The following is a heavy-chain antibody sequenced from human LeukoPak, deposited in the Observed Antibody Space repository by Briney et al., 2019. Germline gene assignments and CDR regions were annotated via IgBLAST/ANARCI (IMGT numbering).Heavy chain of an antibody. D-gene: IGHD5-18*01. V-gene: IGHV3-21*01. CDR3: ARDLGGYSYPSDY. Sequence: GGSLRLSCAASGFTFSSYSMNWVRQAPGKGLEWVSPISSSSSYIYYADSVKGRFTISRDNAKNSLYLQMNSLRAEDTAVYYCARDLGGYSYPSDYWGQGTLVTVSS. CDR1: GFTFSSYS. J-gene: IGHJ4*02. CDR2: ISSSSSYI.